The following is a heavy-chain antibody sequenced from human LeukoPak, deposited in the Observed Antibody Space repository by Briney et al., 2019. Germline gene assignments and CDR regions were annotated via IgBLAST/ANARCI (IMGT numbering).Heavy chain of an antibody. CDR2: IRYDGSNK. CDR1: GFTFSSYG. D-gene: IGHD5-24*01. Sequence: AGGSLRLSCAASGFTFSSYGMHWVRQAPGKGLEWVAFIRYDGSNKYYADSVKGRFTISRDNSKNTLYLQMNSLRAEDTAVYYCAKGTDRWLQLGDLDYWGQGTLVTVSS. V-gene: IGHV3-30*02. J-gene: IGHJ4*02. CDR3: AKGTDRWLQLGDLDY.